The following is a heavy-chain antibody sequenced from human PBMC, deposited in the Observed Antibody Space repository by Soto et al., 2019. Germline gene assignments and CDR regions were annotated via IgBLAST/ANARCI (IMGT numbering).Heavy chain of an antibody. Sequence: SETLSLTCTVSGGSISSYYWSWIRQPPGRGLEWIGYIYYSGSTNYNPSLKSRVTISVDTSKNQFSLKLSSVTAADTAVYYCARDRRYSYGPDAFDIWGQGTMVTVSS. J-gene: IGHJ3*02. CDR1: GGSISSYY. V-gene: IGHV4-59*01. D-gene: IGHD5-18*01. CDR2: IYYSGST. CDR3: ARDRRYSYGPDAFDI.